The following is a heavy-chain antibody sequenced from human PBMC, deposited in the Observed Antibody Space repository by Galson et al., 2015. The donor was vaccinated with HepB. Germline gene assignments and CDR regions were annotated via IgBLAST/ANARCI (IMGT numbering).Heavy chain of an antibody. CDR2: IWYDGSNK. D-gene: IGHD6-19*01. V-gene: IGHV3-33*06. Sequence: SLRLSCAASGFTFSSYGMHWVRQAPGKGLEWVAVIWYDGSNKYYADSVKGRFTISRDNSKNTLYLQMNSLRAEDTAVYYCAKEYSSGWYYDAFDIWGQGTMVTVSS. CDR3: AKEYSSGWYYDAFDI. J-gene: IGHJ3*02. CDR1: GFTFSSYG.